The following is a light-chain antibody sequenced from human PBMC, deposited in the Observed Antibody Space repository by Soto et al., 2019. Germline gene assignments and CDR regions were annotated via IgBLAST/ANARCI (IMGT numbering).Light chain of an antibody. CDR1: QSVDSSY. CDR3: QRYGASSFT. V-gene: IGKV3-20*01. J-gene: IGKJ2*01. CDR2: ATS. Sequence: PGERATLSCRASQSVDSSYLSWHQLKPGQAPRLLIYATSSRATGIPDRFSGSGSGTDFTLTISRLEPEDFAVYYCQRYGASSFTFGQGTNLEIK.